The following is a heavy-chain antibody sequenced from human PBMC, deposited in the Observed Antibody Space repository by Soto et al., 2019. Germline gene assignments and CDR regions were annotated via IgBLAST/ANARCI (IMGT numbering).Heavy chain of an antibody. CDR3: ARVGILRFLEWLPHYYYYYGMDV. CDR1: GYTFTSYD. D-gene: IGHD3-3*01. Sequence: ASVKVSCKASGYTFTSYDINWVRQATGQGLEWMGWMNPNSGNTGYAQKFQGRVTMTRNTSISTAYMELSSLRSEDTAVYYCARVGILRFLEWLPHYYYYYGMDVWGQGTTVTVSS. V-gene: IGHV1-8*01. CDR2: MNPNSGNT. J-gene: IGHJ6*02.